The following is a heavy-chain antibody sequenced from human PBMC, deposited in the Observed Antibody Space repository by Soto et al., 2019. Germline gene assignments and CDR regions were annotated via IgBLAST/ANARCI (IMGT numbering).Heavy chain of an antibody. J-gene: IGHJ6*02. CDR2: ISAYNGNT. Sequence: QVQLVQSGAEVKKPGASVKVSCKASGYTFTSYGISWVRQAPGQGLEWMGWISAYNGNTNYAQKLQGRVTMTTDTSTSTAYMELRSLRSDDTAVYYCARGGMDDYVWGSYRSPQDYYGMDVWGQGTTVTVSS. CDR3: ARGGMDDYVWGSYRSPQDYYGMDV. CDR1: GYTFTSYG. V-gene: IGHV1-18*01. D-gene: IGHD3-16*02.